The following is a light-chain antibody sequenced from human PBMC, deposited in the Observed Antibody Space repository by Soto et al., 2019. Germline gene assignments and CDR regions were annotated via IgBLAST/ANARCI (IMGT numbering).Light chain of an antibody. CDR2: GNS. CDR1: SSNIGAGYA. V-gene: IGLV1-40*01. Sequence: QSVLTQPPSVSGAPGQRVTISCTGSSSNIGAGYAVHWYQQLPGTAPKLLIYGNSNRPSGVPDRFSGSKSCTSASLAITGLQAEDEADYYCQSYDSSLSGYVVFGGGTKVTVL. CDR3: QSYDSSLSGYVV. J-gene: IGLJ2*01.